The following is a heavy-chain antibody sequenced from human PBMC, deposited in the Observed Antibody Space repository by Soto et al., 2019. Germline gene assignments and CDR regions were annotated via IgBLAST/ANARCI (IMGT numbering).Heavy chain of an antibody. Sequence: QVQLQESGPGLVKPSGTLSLTCAVSGDSISSSKWWTWVRQPPGKGLEWVGDTLHSVDTNYNPSLKSRIIISGDKYKHQFSLALTSVNAADTAVYYCAYSPGWFRHDVWGQGTLVIVSP. J-gene: IGHJ3*01. V-gene: IGHV4-4*02. CDR2: TLHSVDT. CDR3: AYSPGWFRHDV. CDR1: GDSISSSKW. D-gene: IGHD6-19*01.